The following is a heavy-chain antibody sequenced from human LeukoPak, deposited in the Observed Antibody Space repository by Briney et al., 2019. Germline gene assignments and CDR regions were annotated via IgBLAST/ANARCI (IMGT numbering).Heavy chain of an antibody. CDR2: IYYSGST. CDR3: ARTRKGYGDEGY. CDR1: GGSISSFY. D-gene: IGHD4-17*01. J-gene: IGHJ4*02. Sequence: TSETLSLTCTVSGGSISSFYWTWIRQPPGKGLEWIGYIYYSGSTNYNPSLKSRVTISVDTSKNQFSLKLNSVTAADTAVYYCARTRKGYGDEGYWGQGTLVTVSS. V-gene: IGHV4-59*01.